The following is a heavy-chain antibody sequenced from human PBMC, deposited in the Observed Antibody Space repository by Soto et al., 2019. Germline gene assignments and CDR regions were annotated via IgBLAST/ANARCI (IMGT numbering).Heavy chain of an antibody. J-gene: IGHJ4*02. D-gene: IGHD5-18*01. V-gene: IGHV4-34*01. CDR3: ARHPGYGLYYFDY. Sequence: PSETLSLTCAVYGGSFSGYYWTWIRQPPGTGLEWIGEINHSGSTNYNPSLKSRVTISVDTSKSQFSLKLSSVTAADTAVYYCARHPGYGLYYFDYWGQGTLVTVSS. CDR2: INHSGST. CDR1: GGSFSGYY.